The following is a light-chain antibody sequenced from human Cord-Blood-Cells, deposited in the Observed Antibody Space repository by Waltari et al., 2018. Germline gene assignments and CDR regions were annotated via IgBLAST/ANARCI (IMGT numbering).Light chain of an antibody. Sequence: SYELTQPPSVSVSPGQTARITCSGDALPKQYAYWYQQKPGQAPVLVIDKDRERPSGIPERFSGSSSGTTVTLTISGVQAEDEADYYCQSADSSGTYVVFGGGTKLTVL. CDR2: KDR. J-gene: IGLJ2*01. V-gene: IGLV3-25*03. CDR1: ALPKQY. CDR3: QSADSSGTYVV.